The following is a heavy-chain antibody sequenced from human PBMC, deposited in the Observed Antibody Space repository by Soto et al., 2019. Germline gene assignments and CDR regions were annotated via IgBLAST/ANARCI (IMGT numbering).Heavy chain of an antibody. CDR2: IHHSGST. CDR1: GGSISGYY. J-gene: IGHJ5*02. Sequence: QVQLQESGPGLVKPSETLSLTCTVSGGSISGYYWIWIRQSPGKGLEWVGYIHHSGSTNYNPSLKSRVTISVDTSKIQFSLRLSSVTAADTAVYYCARHQPNRLGDWFDPWGQGILVTVSS. V-gene: IGHV4-59*08. CDR3: ARHQPNRLGDWFDP. D-gene: IGHD3-10*01.